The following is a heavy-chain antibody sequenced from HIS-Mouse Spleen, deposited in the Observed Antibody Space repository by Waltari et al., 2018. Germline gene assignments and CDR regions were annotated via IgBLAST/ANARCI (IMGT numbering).Heavy chain of an antibody. CDR2: CYYSGST. Sequence: QVQLQESGPGLVKPSETLSLTCTVSGGSISSSSYYWGWIRQPPGKGLVGIGSCYYSGSTYYNPSLKSVVTISVDTSKNQFSLKLSSVTAADTAVYYCAREIPYSSSWYDWYFDLWGRGTLVTVSS. CDR1: GGSISSSSYY. CDR3: AREIPYSSSWYDWYFDL. J-gene: IGHJ2*01. V-gene: IGHV4-39*07. D-gene: IGHD6-13*01.